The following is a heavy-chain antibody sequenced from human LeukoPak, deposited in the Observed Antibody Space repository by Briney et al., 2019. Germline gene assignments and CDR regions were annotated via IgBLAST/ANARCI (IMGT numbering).Heavy chain of an antibody. V-gene: IGHV1-18*01. CDR3: ARERDCSGGSCYSSFFY. Sequence: GASVKVSCKASGYTFTSYGISWVRQAPGQGLEWMGWISAYNGNTNYVQKLQGRVTMTTDTSTSTAYMELRSLRSDDTAVYYCARERDCSGGSCYSSFFYWGQGTLVTVSS. D-gene: IGHD2-15*01. CDR2: ISAYNGNT. J-gene: IGHJ4*02. CDR1: GYTFTSYG.